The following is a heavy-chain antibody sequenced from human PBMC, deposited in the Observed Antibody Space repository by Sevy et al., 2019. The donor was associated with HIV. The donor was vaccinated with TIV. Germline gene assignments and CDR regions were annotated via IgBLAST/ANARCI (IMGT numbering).Heavy chain of an antibody. V-gene: IGHV3-21*01. J-gene: IGHJ3*01. CDR3: ARPYGSGSWEAFDL. CDR1: GFTFNSYT. Sequence: GGSLRLSCAASGFTFNSYTMNWVRQAPGKGLEWVSSVSFASNYIYYADSVRGRFTISRDNAKNSLYLQMNSLRAEDTAVYYCARPYGSGSWEAFDLWGQGTMVTVS. CDR2: VSFASNYI. D-gene: IGHD3-10*01.